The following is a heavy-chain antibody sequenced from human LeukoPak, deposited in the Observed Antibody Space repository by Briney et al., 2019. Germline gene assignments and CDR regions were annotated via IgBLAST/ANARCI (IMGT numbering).Heavy chain of an antibody. CDR1: GFTFSSYG. D-gene: IGHD5-12*01. V-gene: IGHV3-30*02. J-gene: IGHJ4*02. CDR2: IRYDGSNK. CDR3: AKDSLRGYSGSVRSDLDY. Sequence: GGSLRLSCAASGFTFSSYGMHWVRQAPGKGLEWVAFIRYDGSNKYCADSVKGRFTISRDNSKNTLYLQMNSLRAEDTAVYYCAKDSLRGYSGSVRSDLDYWGQGTLVTVSS.